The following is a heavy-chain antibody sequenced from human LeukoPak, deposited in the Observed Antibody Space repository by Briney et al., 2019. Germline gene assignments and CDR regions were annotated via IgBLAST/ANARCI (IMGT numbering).Heavy chain of an antibody. J-gene: IGHJ4*02. CDR1: GGSFSSYY. Sequence: SETVSLTCAVYGGSFSSYYCSWIRQPPGEGLEWIEEINHSGSTNYNPSLKSRVTISVDTSKNQFSLKLSSVTAADTAVYYCARIADYGGNSDYWGQGTLVTVSS. CDR2: INHSGST. V-gene: IGHV4-34*01. CDR3: ARIADYGGNSDY. D-gene: IGHD4-23*01.